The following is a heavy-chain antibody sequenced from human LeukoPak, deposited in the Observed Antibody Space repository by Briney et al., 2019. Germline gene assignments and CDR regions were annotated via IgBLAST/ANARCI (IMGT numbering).Heavy chain of an antibody. D-gene: IGHD2-2*02. Sequence: ASVKVSCKASGYTFTSYDINWVRQATGQGPEWMGWMNPNNGNTGYAQKFQGRVTMTRSTSTSTAYMELSNLRAEDTAVYYCARDPLTYTMRDAFDMWGQGTMVTVSS. V-gene: IGHV1-8*01. CDR3: ARDPLTYTMRDAFDM. J-gene: IGHJ3*02. CDR2: MNPNNGNT. CDR1: GYTFTSYD.